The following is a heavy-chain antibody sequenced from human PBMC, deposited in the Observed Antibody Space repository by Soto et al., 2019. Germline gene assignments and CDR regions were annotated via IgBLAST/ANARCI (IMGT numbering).Heavy chain of an antibody. V-gene: IGHV3-66*01. J-gene: IGHJ6*03. D-gene: IGHD6-13*01. CDR2: IYSGGST. CDR1: GFTVSSNY. CDR3: ARAEKAAAGTRIYYYMDV. Sequence: GGSLRLSCAASGFTVSSNYMSWVRQAPGKGLEWVSVIYSGGSTYYADSVKGRFTISRDNSKNTLYLQMNSLRAEDTAVYYCARAEKAAAGTRIYYYMDVWGKGTTVTVSS.